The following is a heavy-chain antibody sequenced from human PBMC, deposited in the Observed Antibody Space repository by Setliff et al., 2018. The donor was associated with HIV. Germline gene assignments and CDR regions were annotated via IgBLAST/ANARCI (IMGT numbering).Heavy chain of an antibody. V-gene: IGHV1-8*02. CDR1: GYTFINYD. Sequence: GASVKVSCKASGYTFINYDINWVRQATGQGLEWMGRMNPTSGDTAYAQKFQGRVTMTWSTAINTAYMELSSLRSEDTAVYYCARDRFCSRGSCYEPNWFDPWGQGTLVTVSS. CDR2: MNPTSGDT. D-gene: IGHD2-15*01. J-gene: IGHJ5*02. CDR3: ARDRFCSRGSCYEPNWFDP.